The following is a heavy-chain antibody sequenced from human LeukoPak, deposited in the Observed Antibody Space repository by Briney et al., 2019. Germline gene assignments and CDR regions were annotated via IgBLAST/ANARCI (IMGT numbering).Heavy chain of an antibody. CDR2: INPNNGDT. J-gene: IGHJ6*02. Sequence: ASVKVSCKALGYTFSDYYMHWLRQAPGQGLEWMGWINPNNGDTNYAQKFQGRVTLSRDTSLSTAYMQLSRLRSDDTAAYYCAGGITTRHFYYGMDVWGQGTTVTVSS. CDR1: GYTFSDYY. V-gene: IGHV1-2*02. CDR3: AGGITTRHFYYGMDV. D-gene: IGHD3-22*01.